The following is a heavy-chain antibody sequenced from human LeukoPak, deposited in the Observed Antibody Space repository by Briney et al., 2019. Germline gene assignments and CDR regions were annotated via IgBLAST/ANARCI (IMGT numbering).Heavy chain of an antibody. CDR3: AREGKHYDYFMDV. V-gene: IGHV4-61*02. Sequence: SETLSLTCTVSGGSISSGSYYWSWIRQPAGKGLEWIGRIYTSGSTNYNPSLKSRVTISVDTSKDQFSLKLSSVTAADTAVYYCAREGKHYDYFMDVWGKGTTVTVSS. CDR1: GGSISSGSYY. J-gene: IGHJ6*03. CDR2: IYTSGST.